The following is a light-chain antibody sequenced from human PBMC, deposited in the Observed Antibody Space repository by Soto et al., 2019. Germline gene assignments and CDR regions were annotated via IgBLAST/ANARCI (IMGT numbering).Light chain of an antibody. Sequence: DIQLTQSPSFLSASVGDRVTITCRASQGIGSYLAWYQQKPGKAPMLLIYAASTLQSGVPSRFSGSGSGTEFTLTISSLQPEDFATYYCQQLNSYPRTFGQGTKLEIK. V-gene: IGKV1-9*01. CDR1: QGIGSY. J-gene: IGKJ2*01. CDR2: AAS. CDR3: QQLNSYPRT.